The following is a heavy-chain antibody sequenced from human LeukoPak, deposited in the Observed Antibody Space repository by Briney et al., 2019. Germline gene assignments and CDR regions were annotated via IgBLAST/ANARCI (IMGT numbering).Heavy chain of an antibody. Sequence: ASVKVSCKLSGDTLTELSMHWVRQSPGKGLEWMGGFDPEEGETIYAQRFQGRVTMTEDTATDTAHMELSSLTSEDTAVYYCATAGIVLDTDAEFLLHWGQGTLVTVSS. V-gene: IGHV1-24*01. CDR3: ATAGIVLDTDAEFLLH. CDR2: FDPEEGET. D-gene: IGHD2-8*01. J-gene: IGHJ1*01. CDR1: GDTLTELS.